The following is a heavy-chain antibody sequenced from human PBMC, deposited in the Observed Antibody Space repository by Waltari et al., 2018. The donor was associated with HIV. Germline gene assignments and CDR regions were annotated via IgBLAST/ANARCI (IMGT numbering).Heavy chain of an antibody. V-gene: IGHV3-9*01. J-gene: IGHJ4*02. CDR2: ISWNSGSI. CDR3: AKALGPLMGATGYFDY. Sequence: LEWVSGISWNSGSIGYADSVKGRFTISRDNAKNSLYLQMNSLRAEDTALYYCAKALGPLMGATGYFDYWGQGTLVTVSS. D-gene: IGHD1-26*01.